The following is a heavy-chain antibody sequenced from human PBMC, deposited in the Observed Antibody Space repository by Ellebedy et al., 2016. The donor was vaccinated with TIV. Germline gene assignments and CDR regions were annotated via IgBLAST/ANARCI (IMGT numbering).Heavy chain of an antibody. J-gene: IGHJ3*02. D-gene: IGHD3-22*01. V-gene: IGHV3-30*18. Sequence: GESLKISXAASGFTFSSYGMHWVRQAPGKGLEWVAVISYDGSNKYYADSVKGRFTISRDNSKNTLYLQMNSLRAEDTAVYYCAKIDGEVYDSSGPRGGDAFDIWGQGTMVTGSS. CDR3: AKIDGEVYDSSGPRGGDAFDI. CDR1: GFTFSSYG. CDR2: ISYDGSNK.